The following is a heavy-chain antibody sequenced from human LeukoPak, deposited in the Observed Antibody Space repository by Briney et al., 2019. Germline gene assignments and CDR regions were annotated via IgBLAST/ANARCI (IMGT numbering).Heavy chain of an antibody. D-gene: IGHD3-16*01. CDR2: IYHNGRT. J-gene: IGHJ4*02. V-gene: IGHV4-59*01. CDR3: ARASEGIGYFDT. Sequence: SETLSLTCTVSRASFSNDYWSWVRQAPGKGLEWIGYIYHNGRTNYNPSLKSRITMSIDTSQKQFSLKLISVTAADTAVYYCARASEGIGYFDTWGRGSLVTVSS. CDR1: RASFSNDY.